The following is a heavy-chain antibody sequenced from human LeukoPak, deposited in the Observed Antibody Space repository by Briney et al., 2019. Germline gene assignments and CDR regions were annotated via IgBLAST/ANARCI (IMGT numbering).Heavy chain of an antibody. Sequence: GRSLRLSCAASGFTFSSYAMHWVRQAPGKGLEWVAVISYDGSNKYYADSVKGRFTISRDNAKNSLYLQMNSLRAEDTAIYYCAREVSDYLRGYFDYWGQGTLVTVSS. J-gene: IGHJ4*02. CDR1: GFTFSSYA. V-gene: IGHV3-30-3*01. CDR2: ISYDGSNK. CDR3: AREVSDYLRGYFDY. D-gene: IGHD4-17*01.